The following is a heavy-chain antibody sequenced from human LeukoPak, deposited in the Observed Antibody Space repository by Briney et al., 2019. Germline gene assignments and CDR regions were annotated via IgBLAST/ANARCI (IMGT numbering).Heavy chain of an antibody. V-gene: IGHV4-59*05. CDR3: ARYSNPYYYYMDV. CDR1: GGSISSYY. J-gene: IGHJ6*03. Sequence: SETLSLTCTVSGGSISSYYWSWIRQPPGKGLEWIGSIYYSGSTYYNPSLKSRVTISVDTSKNQFSLKLSSVTAADTAVYYCARYSNPYYYYMDVWGKGTTVTVSS. CDR2: IYYSGST. D-gene: IGHD4-11*01.